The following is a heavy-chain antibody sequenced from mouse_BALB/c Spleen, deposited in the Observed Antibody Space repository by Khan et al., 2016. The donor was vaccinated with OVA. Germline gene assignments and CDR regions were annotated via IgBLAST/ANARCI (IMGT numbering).Heavy chain of an antibody. D-gene: IGHD2-12*01. J-gene: IGHJ4*01. CDR3: ARLTTGYTMDY. CDR1: GYTFTSNT. CDR2: INPRSGYT. Sequence: VELVESGAELARPGASVRMSCKASGYTFTSNTMHWVKKRPGQGLEWIGYINPRSGYTNFNQNFKDKATLTADKSSSTAYMQLSSLTSEDSAVYYCARLTTGYTMDYWGQGTSVTVSS. V-gene: IGHV1-4*01.